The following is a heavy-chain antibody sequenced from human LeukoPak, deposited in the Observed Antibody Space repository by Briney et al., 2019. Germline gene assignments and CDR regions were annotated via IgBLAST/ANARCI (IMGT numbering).Heavy chain of an antibody. CDR3: AKGGVAVTAPDC. CDR1: GFTFSSYS. D-gene: IGHD3-10*01. J-gene: IGHJ4*02. Sequence: GGSLRLSCAASGFTFSSYSMNWVRQAPGKGLEWVSRIRGSGGSISYADSVKGRFTISRDNSKNTLYLQMSSLRAEDTAVYYCAKGGVAVTAPDCWGQGTLVTVSS. V-gene: IGHV3-23*01. CDR2: IRGSGGSI.